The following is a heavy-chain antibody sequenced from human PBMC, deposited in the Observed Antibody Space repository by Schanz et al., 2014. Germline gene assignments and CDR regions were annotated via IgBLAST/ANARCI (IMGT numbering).Heavy chain of an antibody. CDR3: ARAGYCTSVSCSLFVSDY. Sequence: EVQLVESGGGLVQPGGSLRLSCTASGFTFSSYSMSWVRQAPGKGLEWVSAISGSGGSTYYADSVKGRFTISRDNSKNTLYLQMNSLRAEDTAVYYCARAGYCTSVSCSLFVSDYWGQGTLVTVSS. CDR1: GFTFSSYS. CDR2: ISGSGGST. J-gene: IGHJ4*02. D-gene: IGHD2-2*03. V-gene: IGHV3-23*04.